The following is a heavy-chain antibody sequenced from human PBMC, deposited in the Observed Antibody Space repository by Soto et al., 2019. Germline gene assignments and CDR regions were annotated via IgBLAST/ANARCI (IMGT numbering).Heavy chain of an antibody. V-gene: IGHV1-69*01. D-gene: IGHD3-22*01. Sequence: QVQLVQSGAEVKKPGSSVKVSCKASGGTFSSYAISWVRQAPGQGLEWMGGIIPIFGTANYAQKFQGRVTITADESTSTASMELSSLRSEDTAVYYCARSVTLYYYDSSGYFYFDYWGQGTLVTVSS. CDR2: IIPIFGTA. CDR1: GGTFSSYA. CDR3: ARSVTLYYYDSSGYFYFDY. J-gene: IGHJ4*02.